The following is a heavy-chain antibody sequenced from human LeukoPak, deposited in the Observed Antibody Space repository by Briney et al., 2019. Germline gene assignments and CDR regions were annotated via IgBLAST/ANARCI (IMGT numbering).Heavy chain of an antibody. CDR2: IFYSGGT. V-gene: IGHV4-39*07. Sequence: SETLSLTCTVSGGSISSSSYYWGWVRQPPGKGLEWIGSIFYSGGTYYNPSLKSRVTILVDTSKNQFSLKLSSVTAADTAVYYCARVGPPYRAYCGGDCYKTFDYWGQGTLVTVSS. D-gene: IGHD2-21*02. CDR3: ARVGPPYRAYCGGDCYKTFDY. J-gene: IGHJ4*02. CDR1: GGSISSSSYY.